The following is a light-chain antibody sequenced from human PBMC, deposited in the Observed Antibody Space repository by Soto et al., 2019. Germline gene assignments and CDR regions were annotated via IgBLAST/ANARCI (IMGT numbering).Light chain of an antibody. V-gene: IGLV2-8*01. Sequence: QSALTQPPSAYGSPGQSVTISGTGTSRDVGAYNFVSWCQQHPGKAPKLMIYDVSKRPSGVPDRCSGSKSDNTASLTVYGLQAEDEGDYYCFSYAGSDTWVFGGGTKLPVL. CDR2: DVS. CDR1: SRDVGAYNF. CDR3: FSYAGSDTWV. J-gene: IGLJ3*02.